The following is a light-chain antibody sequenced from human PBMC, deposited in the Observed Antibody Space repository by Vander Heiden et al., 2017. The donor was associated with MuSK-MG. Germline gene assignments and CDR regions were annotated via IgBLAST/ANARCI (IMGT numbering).Light chain of an antibody. CDR2: DLT. V-gene: IGLV2-14*03. CDR3: SSYRSKNTVV. CDR1: RTDVEGYNY. J-gene: IGLJ2*01. Sequence: QSALTQTASVSGSPGQSITISCTGTRTDVEGYNYVSWYQQHPGKVPNLILYDLTDRPSGVSNSFSGSKSGNTASLTISGLQAEDEAVYYCSSYRSKNTVVFGGGTKLTVL.